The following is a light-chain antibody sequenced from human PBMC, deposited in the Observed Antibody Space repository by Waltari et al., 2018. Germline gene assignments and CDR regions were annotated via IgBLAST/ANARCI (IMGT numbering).Light chain of an antibody. J-gene: IGKJ4*01. CDR2: AAS. CDR3: QQLLSYPLT. CDR1: QDISSY. Sequence: DIQFTQSLSILSTSVGYRVTITCRANQDISSYLVWYQQKPGKAPKLLISAASTLQSAVPSRFSGSGSGTEFTLTISSLQSEDIATYYCQQLLSYPLTFGGGTKVEIK. V-gene: IGKV1-9*01.